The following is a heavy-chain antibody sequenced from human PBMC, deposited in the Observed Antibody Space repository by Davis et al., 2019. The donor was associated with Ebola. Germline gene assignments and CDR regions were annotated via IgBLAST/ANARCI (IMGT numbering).Heavy chain of an antibody. Sequence: SETLSLTCAVSNDSISTGNWWIWVRQPPGKGLEWIGEISRGGVTDYNPSLTSRVTISVDKSKNQFSLKLTSVTAADTAVYFCATSAVRPYFFEHWGQGALVTVSS. CDR1: NDSISTGNW. J-gene: IGHJ4*02. CDR2: ISRGGVT. V-gene: IGHV4-4*02. D-gene: IGHD2-2*01. CDR3: ATSAVRPYFFEH.